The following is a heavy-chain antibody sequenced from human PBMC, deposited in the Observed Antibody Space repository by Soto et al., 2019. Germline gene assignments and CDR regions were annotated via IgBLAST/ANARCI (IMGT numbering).Heavy chain of an antibody. CDR2: IYYSGST. CDR1: GGSISSYY. Sequence: SETLSLTCTVSGGSISSYYWSWIRQPPGKGLEWIGYIYYSGSTNYNPSLKSRVTISVDTSKNQFSLKLSSVTAADTAVYYCARGRYYDSSGYYDFDYWGQGTLVTVSS. D-gene: IGHD3-22*01. V-gene: IGHV4-59*01. CDR3: ARGRYYDSSGYYDFDY. J-gene: IGHJ4*02.